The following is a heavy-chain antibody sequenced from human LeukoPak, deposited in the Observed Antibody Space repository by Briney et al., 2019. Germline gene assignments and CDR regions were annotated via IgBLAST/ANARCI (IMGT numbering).Heavy chain of an antibody. V-gene: IGHV4-39*07. CDR3: AKSNGCGLVDI. D-gene: IGHD2-21*01. J-gene: IGHJ3*02. CDR2: IYYSGST. Sequence: SETLSLICSVSGGSVSSSSHYWGWIRQPPGKGLEWIGSIYYSGSTYYNPSLKSRVSISVDTSKNQFSLKLNSLTAADTAVYYCAKSNGCGLVDIWGQGTMVTVSS. CDR1: GGSVSSSSHY.